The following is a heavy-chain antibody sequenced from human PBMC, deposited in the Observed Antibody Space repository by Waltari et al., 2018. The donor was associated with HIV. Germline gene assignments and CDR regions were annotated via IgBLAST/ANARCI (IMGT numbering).Heavy chain of an antibody. J-gene: IGHJ5*02. D-gene: IGHD3-22*01. Sequence: EVQLVESGGGLVQPGGSLRLSCAASGFTFSSYWMHWVRQAPGKGLVWVSRINCDGSTTSYAGSVKGRVTISRDNAKNTLYLQMNSLRAEDTAVYYCARIAYDSSGYGWFDPWGQGTLVTVSS. CDR2: INCDGSTT. CDR1: GFTFSSYW. V-gene: IGHV3-74*01. CDR3: ARIAYDSSGYGWFDP.